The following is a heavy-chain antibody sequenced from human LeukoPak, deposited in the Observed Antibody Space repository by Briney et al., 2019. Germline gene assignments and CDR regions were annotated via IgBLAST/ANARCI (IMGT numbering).Heavy chain of an antibody. V-gene: IGHV4-34*01. D-gene: IGHD3-3*01. CDR3: ARGPRSTIFGVVSTYYYYYGMDV. J-gene: IGHJ6*02. Sequence: KPSETLSLTCAVYGGSFSGYYWSWIRQPPGKGLEWIGEINHSGSTNYNPSLKSRVTISVDTSKNQFSLKLSSVTAADTAVYYCARGPRSTIFGVVSTYYYYYGMDVWGQGTTVTVSS. CDR1: GGSFSGYY. CDR2: INHSGST.